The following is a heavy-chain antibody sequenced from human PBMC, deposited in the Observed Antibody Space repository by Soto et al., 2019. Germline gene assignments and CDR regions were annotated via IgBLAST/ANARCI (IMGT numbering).Heavy chain of an antibody. CDR1: GGTFSSYA. V-gene: IGHV1-69*12. CDR3: ARTDIVLVPAATHYYYGMDV. CDR2: IIPIFGTA. D-gene: IGHD2-2*01. J-gene: IGHJ6*02. Sequence: QVQLVQSGAEVKKPGSSVKVSCKASGGTFSSYAISWVRQAPGQGLEWMGGIIPIFGTANYAQKFQGRVTITADESTSTAYRELSSLRSEDTAVYYCARTDIVLVPAATHYYYGMDVWGQGTTVTVSS.